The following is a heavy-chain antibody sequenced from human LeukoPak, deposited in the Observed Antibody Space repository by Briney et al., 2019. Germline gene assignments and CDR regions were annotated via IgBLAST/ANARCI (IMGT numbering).Heavy chain of an antibody. CDR3: ARALGGLLSNAFDI. CDR2: ISTSSSYI. CDR1: GFTFSSYS. J-gene: IGHJ3*02. D-gene: IGHD2/OR15-2a*01. V-gene: IGHV3-21*01. Sequence: GGSLRLSCAASGFTFSSYSMNWVRQAPGKGLEWVSSISTSSSYIYYADSVKGRFTISRDNAENSLYLQMNSLRAEDTAVYYCARALGGLLSNAFDIWGQGTMVTVSS.